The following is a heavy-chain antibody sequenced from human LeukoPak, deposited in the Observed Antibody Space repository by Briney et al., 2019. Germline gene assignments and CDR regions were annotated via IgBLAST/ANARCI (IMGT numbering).Heavy chain of an antibody. D-gene: IGHD6-19*01. J-gene: IGHJ3*02. CDR2: IYYSGRT. CDR1: GGSIRSSNYY. CDR3: AGSYRAVAGLDAFDI. V-gene: IGHV4-39*01. Sequence: PSETLSLTCSVSGGSIRSSNYYWGWIRQPPGKGLEWIGSIYYSGRTYYNPSLKSRVTISVDTSKIQFSLKLSSVTAADTAVYYCAGSYRAVAGLDAFDIWGQGTMVTVSS.